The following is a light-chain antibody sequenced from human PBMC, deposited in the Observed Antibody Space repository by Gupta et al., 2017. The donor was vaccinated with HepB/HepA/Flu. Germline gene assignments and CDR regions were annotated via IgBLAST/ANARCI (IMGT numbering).Light chain of an antibody. J-gene: IGKJ1*01. CDR3: QNLNSYPRT. V-gene: IGKV1-9*01. Sequence: DIQLTKSPSFLSAHVGDRITISCRASQDISNYLAWYQQRPGEAPKLLIYAASSWQNGVPSRFIGSGSGTEFTLAVSGLQPEDFATYYCQNLNSYPRTFGQGPKVEI. CDR2: AAS. CDR1: QDISNY.